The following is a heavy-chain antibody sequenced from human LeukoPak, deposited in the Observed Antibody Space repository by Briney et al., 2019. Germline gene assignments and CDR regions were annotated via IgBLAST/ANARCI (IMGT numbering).Heavy chain of an antibody. CDR3: VRMGLDGY. V-gene: IGHV3-72*01. CDR1: GFTFSDHY. J-gene: IGHJ4*02. CDR2: IKNKANSYTT. D-gene: IGHD1-26*01. Sequence: PGGSLRLSCAASGFTFSDHYMDWVRQAPGKGLEWVGRIKNKANSYTTEYAASVKGRFTISRDDSKKSLYLQMSSLKTEDTAVYYCVRMGLDGYWGQGTLVTVSS.